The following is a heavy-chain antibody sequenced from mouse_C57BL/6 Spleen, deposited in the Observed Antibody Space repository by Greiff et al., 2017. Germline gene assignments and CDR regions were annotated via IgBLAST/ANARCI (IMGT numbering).Heavy chain of an antibody. J-gene: IGHJ4*01. CDR2: ISSGGSYT. CDR3: ARHRAAQATYYAMDY. D-gene: IGHD3-2*02. CDR1: GFTFSSYG. V-gene: IGHV5-6*01. Sequence: EVQGVESGGDLVKPGGSLKLSCAASGFTFSSYGMSWVRQTPDKRLEWVATISSGGSYTYYPDSVKGRFTISRDNAKHTLYLQMSSLKSEDTAMYYCARHRAAQATYYAMDYWGQGTSVTVSS.